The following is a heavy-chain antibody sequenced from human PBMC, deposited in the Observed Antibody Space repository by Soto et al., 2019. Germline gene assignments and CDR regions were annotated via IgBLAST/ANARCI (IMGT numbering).Heavy chain of an antibody. J-gene: IGHJ4*02. CDR3: AHRRWDLPRRQYYFDY. V-gene: IGHV2-5*02. Sequence: SGPTLVNPTQILTLTCTFSGFSLSTSGVGVGWIRQPPGKALEWLALIYWDDDKRYSPSLKNRRTITKDTSKNQVVLTIPNMDPVDTATYYCAHRRWDLPRRQYYFDYCRQGTLVTVSS. CDR1: GFSLSTSGVG. CDR2: IYWDDDK. D-gene: IGHD1-26*01.